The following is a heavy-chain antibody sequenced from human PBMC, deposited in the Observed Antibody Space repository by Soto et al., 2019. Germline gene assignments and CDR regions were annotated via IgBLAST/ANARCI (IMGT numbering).Heavy chain of an antibody. CDR2: INHSGGT. CDR1: GGSFSGYY. J-gene: IGHJ5*02. D-gene: IGHD6-13*01. Sequence: SETLSLTCAVYGGSFSGYYWSWIRQPPGKGLEWIGEINHSGGTNYNPSLKSRVTISVDTSKNQFSLKLSSVTAADTAVYYCARGRRGIAAPRLNWFNPWGQGTLVTVSS. CDR3: ARGRRGIAAPRLNWFNP. V-gene: IGHV4-34*01.